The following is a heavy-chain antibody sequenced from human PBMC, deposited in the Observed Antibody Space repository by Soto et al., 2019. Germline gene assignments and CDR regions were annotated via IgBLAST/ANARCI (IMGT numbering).Heavy chain of an antibody. Sequence: PSETLSLTCAVSGGSISRGGYSWSWIRQPPGKGLEWIGYIYHSGSTYYNPSLKSRVTISVDRSKNQFSLKLSSVTAADTAVYYCASQIRGYSYGFLGYWGQGTLVTVSS. D-gene: IGHD5-18*01. J-gene: IGHJ4*02. CDR3: ASQIRGYSYGFLGY. CDR2: IYHSGST. CDR1: GGSISRGGYS. V-gene: IGHV4-30-2*01.